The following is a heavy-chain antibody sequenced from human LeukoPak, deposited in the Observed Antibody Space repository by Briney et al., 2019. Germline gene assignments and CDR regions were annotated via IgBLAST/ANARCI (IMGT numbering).Heavy chain of an antibody. V-gene: IGHV5-51*01. J-gene: IGHJ4*02. Sequence: GESLKISCKGSGYSFTSYWIGWVRQMPGKGLEWLGVIYPGDSDTRYSPSFQGQVTISADKSISTAYLQWSSLKASDTAMYYCARQTVGYSYGRPFDYWGQGTLVTVSS. D-gene: IGHD5-18*01. CDR2: IYPGDSDT. CDR1: GYSFTSYW. CDR3: ARQTVGYSYGRPFDY.